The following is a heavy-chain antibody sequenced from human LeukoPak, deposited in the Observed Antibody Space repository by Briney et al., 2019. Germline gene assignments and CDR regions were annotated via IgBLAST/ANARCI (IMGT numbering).Heavy chain of an antibody. Sequence: GGSLRLSCAASGFRFDDYGMTWVRQAPGKGLEWVSGINWNGGSTGYADSVKGRFTISRDNAKNSLYLQMNSLRAEDTALYYCARAGSYSGYTIYYYYYYMDVWGKGTTVTVSS. CDR2: INWNGGST. V-gene: IGHV3-20*04. CDR1: GFRFDDYG. J-gene: IGHJ6*03. CDR3: ARAGSYSGYTIYYYYYYMDV. D-gene: IGHD5-12*01.